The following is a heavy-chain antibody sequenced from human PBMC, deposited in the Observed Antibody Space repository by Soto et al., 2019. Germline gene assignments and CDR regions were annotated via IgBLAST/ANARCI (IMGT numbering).Heavy chain of an antibody. V-gene: IGHV4-61*01. J-gene: IGHJ6*02. CDR3: ARGPYSSSWYWSYYYYGMDV. Sequence: SETLSLTCTVSGGSVSSGSYSWSWIRQPPGKGLEWIGYIYYSGSTNYNPSLKSRVTISVDTSKNQFSLKLSSVTAADTAVYYCARGPYSSSWYWSYYYYGMDVWGQGTTVTVSS. CDR1: GGSVSSGSYS. CDR2: IYYSGST. D-gene: IGHD6-13*01.